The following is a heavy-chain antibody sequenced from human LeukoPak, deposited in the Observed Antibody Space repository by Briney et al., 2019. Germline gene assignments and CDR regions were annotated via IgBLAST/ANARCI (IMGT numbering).Heavy chain of an antibody. CDR2: ISYDGSNK. V-gene: IGHV3-30-3*01. Sequence: GGSLRLSCAASGFTFSSYAMHWVRQAPGKGLEWVAVISYDGSNKYYADSVKGRFTISRDNSKNTLYLQMNSLRAEDTAVYYCARDGEQDTAPDYWGQGTLVTVCS. CDR3: ARDGEQDTAPDY. CDR1: GFTFSSYA. D-gene: IGHD5-18*01. J-gene: IGHJ4*02.